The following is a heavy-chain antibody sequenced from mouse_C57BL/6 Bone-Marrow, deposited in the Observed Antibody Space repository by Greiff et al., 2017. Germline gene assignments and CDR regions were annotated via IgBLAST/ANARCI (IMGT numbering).Heavy chain of an antibody. D-gene: IGHD2-2*01. CDR3: AKGGNDVGDY. Sequence: QVQLQQPGAELVRPGTSVKLSCKASGYTFTSYWMHWVKQRPGQGLEWIGVIDPSGSYTNYNKKFKGKATLTVDTSSSTAYMQLSSRTSEDSAVYYCAKGGNDVGDYWGQGTTLTVSS. J-gene: IGHJ2*01. CDR1: GYTFTSYW. V-gene: IGHV1-59*01. CDR2: IDPSGSYT.